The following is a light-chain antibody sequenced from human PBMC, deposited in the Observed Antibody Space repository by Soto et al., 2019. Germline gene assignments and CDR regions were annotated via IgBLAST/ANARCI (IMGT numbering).Light chain of an antibody. CDR2: AAS. Sequence: EIVWTPSPGTPSFSPWERATLSRRASQSVTSSYLAWYKQKPGQAPRLLIYAASSRATGIPDRFSGSGSGTDFTLTIRRLEPEDFAVDYCQQYGYSPTFGGGTKVDIK. CDR3: QQYGYSPT. J-gene: IGKJ4*01. CDR1: QSVTSSY. V-gene: IGKV3-20*01.